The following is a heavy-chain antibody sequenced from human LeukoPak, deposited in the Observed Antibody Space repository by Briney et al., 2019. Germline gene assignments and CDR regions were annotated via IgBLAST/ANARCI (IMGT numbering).Heavy chain of an antibody. V-gene: IGHV4-34*01. J-gene: IGHJ4*02. CDR1: GGSFSGYY. D-gene: IGHD1-1*01. CDR3: ARGIHWLDY. Sequence: SETLSLTCGVHGGSFSGYYWSWIRQAPGKGLEWIGEVDHTGGSYYNPSLKSRVTISADASKNHLSPRLKSVTAADTAVYYCARGIHWLDYWGQGTLVTVSS. CDR2: VDHTGGS.